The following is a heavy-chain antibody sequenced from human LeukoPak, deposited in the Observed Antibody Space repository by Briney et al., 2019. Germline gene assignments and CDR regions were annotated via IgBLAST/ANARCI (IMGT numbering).Heavy chain of an antibody. Sequence: PGGSLTLSSAPSMFILSMISLGCVRPPPGEVREWVGYLCSSSSYTYYADSVKGRSTISRNNAKDSLYLQMNSLKAEDTAVYYCARDTCGGVIAEYYFDYWGQGTLVTVSS. CDR1: MFILSMIS. J-gene: IGHJ4*02. V-gene: IGHV3-11*06. CDR3: ARDTCGGVIAEYYFDY. CDR2: LCSSSSYT. D-gene: IGHD3-16*02.